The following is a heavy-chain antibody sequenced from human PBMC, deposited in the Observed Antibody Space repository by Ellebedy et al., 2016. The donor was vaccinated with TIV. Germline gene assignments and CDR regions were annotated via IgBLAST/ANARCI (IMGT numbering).Heavy chain of an antibody. CDR3: AKAFGTGGNSNWYFDL. CDR2: ITGSGDYT. D-gene: IGHD4-23*01. V-gene: IGHV3-23*01. Sequence: GESLKISCGASGFPFRQYAMSWVRQAPGKGLEWVSTITGSGDYTYYADSVKGRFTISRDNSRNTLYLQMNSLRAEDTAVYYCAKAFGTGGNSNWYFDLWGRGTLVTVSP. J-gene: IGHJ2*01. CDR1: GFPFRQYA.